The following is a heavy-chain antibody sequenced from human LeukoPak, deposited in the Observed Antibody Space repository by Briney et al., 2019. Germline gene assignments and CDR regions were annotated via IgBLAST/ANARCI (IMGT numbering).Heavy chain of an antibody. CDR1: GYTFTSYG. V-gene: IGHV1-18*01. J-gene: IGHJ3*02. Sequence: ASVKVSCKASGYTFTSYGISWVRQAPGQGLEWMGWISAYNGNTNYAQKLQGRVNMTTDTSTSTAYMELRSLRSDGTAVYYCARVPAEEDAFDIWGQGTMVTVSS. CDR2: ISAYNGNT. D-gene: IGHD1-14*01. CDR3: ARVPAEEDAFDI.